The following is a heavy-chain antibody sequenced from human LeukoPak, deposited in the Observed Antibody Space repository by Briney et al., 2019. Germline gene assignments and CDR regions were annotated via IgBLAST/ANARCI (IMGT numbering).Heavy chain of an antibody. V-gene: IGHV3-30*04. D-gene: IGHD3-9*01. CDR3: ARGSTYYDILTGYYYYYGMDV. Sequence: PGGSLRLSCAASGFTFSSYAMHWVRQAPGKGLEWVAVLSYDGTNKYYADSVKGRFTMSRDNSKNTLYLQMNSLRAEGTAVYYCARGSTYYDILTGYYYYYGMDVWGKGTPVTVSS. CDR1: GFTFSSYA. J-gene: IGHJ6*04. CDR2: LSYDGTNK.